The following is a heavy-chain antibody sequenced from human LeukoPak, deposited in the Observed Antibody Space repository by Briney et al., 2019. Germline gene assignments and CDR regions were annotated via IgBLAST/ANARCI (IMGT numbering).Heavy chain of an antibody. V-gene: IGHV1-3*04. CDR2: ISTSTGDT. J-gene: IGHJ4*02. D-gene: IGHD5-12*01. Sequence: ASVKVSCKASGYTFTSYAMNWVRQAPGQGLEWMGWISTSTGDTKYTQKFQGRVTITADKSTSTAYMELSSLRSEDTAVYYCAREAPGDEWLRSFDYWGQGTLVTVSS. CDR1: GYTFTSYA. CDR3: AREAPGDEWLRSFDY.